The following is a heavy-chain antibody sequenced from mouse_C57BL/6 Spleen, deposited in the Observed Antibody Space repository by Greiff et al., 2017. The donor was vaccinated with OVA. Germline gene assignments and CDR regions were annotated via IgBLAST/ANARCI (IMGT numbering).Heavy chain of an antibody. CDR1: GYTFTSSW. V-gene: IGHV1-52*01. CDR2: IDPSASET. CDR3: ALRLSHCDV. J-gene: IGHJ1*03. Sequence: QVQLKQPGAELVRPGSSVKLSCKASGYTFTSSWMHWVKQRPIQGLEWIGTIDPSASETHYNQKFKDKATLTVDKSSSTAYMQLSSLTSEDSAVYYCALRLSHCDVWGTGTTVTVSS. D-gene: IGHD1-1*01.